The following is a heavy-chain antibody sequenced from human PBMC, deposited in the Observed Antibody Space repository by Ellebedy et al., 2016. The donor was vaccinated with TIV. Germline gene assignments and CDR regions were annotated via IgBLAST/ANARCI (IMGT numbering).Heavy chain of an antibody. Sequence: GGSLRLSCAASGFTFSNYDMHWVRQATGKGLEWVSAIGTAGDTYYPDSVKGRFTISRDNSKNALYLQMNSLRAEDTAVYYCARDVSPWGANWFDPWGQGTLVTVSS. CDR2: IGTAGDT. V-gene: IGHV3-13*01. J-gene: IGHJ5*02. D-gene: IGHD7-27*01. CDR1: GFTFSNYD. CDR3: ARDVSPWGANWFDP.